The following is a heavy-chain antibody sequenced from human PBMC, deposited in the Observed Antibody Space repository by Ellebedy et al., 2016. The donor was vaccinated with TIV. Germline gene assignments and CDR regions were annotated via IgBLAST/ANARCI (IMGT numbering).Heavy chain of an antibody. CDR1: GFTFSNAW. D-gene: IGHD5-12*01. J-gene: IGHJ4*02. CDR3: TTSWLRSYFDY. V-gene: IGHV3-15*07. Sequence: GESLKISCAASGFTFSNAWMNWVRQAPGTGLEWVGRIKSKTDGGTTDYAAPVKGRFTISRDESKNTLYLQMNSLKTEDTAVYYCTTSWLRSYFDYWGQGTLVTVSS. CDR2: IKSKTDGGTT.